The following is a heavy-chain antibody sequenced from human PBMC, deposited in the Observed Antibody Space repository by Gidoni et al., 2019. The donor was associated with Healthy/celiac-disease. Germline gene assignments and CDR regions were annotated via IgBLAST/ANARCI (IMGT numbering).Heavy chain of an antibody. CDR1: SYG. D-gene: IGHD3-10*01. Sequence: SYGMHWVRQAPGTGLEWVAVIWYDGRNKYYADSVKGRFTISRDNSKNTLYLQMNSLRAEDTAVYYCARDSEVLWFGELLYYFDYWGQGTLVTVSS. V-gene: IGHV3-33*01. CDR2: IWYDGRNK. J-gene: IGHJ4*02. CDR3: ARDSEVLWFGELLYYFDY.